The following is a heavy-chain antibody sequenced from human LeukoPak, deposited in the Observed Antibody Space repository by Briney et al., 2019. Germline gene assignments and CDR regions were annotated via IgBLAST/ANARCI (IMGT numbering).Heavy chain of an antibody. CDR3: ARDYCSSTSCYPWFDP. Sequence: ASVKVSCKASGYTFTGYYMHWVRQAPGQGLEWIGRINPNSGGTNYAQKFQGRVTMTRDTSISTAYMELSRLRSDDTAVYYCARDYCSSTSCYPWFDPWGQGTLVTVSS. CDR1: GYTFTGYY. V-gene: IGHV1-2*06. CDR2: INPNSGGT. D-gene: IGHD2-2*01. J-gene: IGHJ5*02.